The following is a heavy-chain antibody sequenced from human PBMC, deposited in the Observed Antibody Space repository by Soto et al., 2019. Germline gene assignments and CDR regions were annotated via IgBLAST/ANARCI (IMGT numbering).Heavy chain of an antibody. Sequence: QVQLVQSGAEVQKPGSSVKVSCKASGGTFSSYAISWVRQAPGQGLEWMGGIIPIFGTANYAQKFQGRVTLTADESTSTAYMERSSLRSEDTAVYYCARSIARVDYYYGMDVWGQGTTVTVSS. CDR1: GGTFSSYA. CDR3: ARSIARVDYYYGMDV. V-gene: IGHV1-69*01. D-gene: IGHD3-10*01. CDR2: IIPIFGTA. J-gene: IGHJ6*02.